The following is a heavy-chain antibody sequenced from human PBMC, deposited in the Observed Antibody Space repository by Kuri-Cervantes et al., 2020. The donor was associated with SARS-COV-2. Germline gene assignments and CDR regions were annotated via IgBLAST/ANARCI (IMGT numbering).Heavy chain of an antibody. CDR3: ARKVSDRPGISDI. CDR1: GGSISSSSYY. J-gene: IGHJ3*02. D-gene: IGHD3-10*01. CDR2: IYYSGST. Sequence: GSLRLSCTVSGGSISSSSYYWGWIRQPPGKGLEWIGYIYYSGSTNYNPSLKSRVTISVDTSKNQFSLKLSSVTAADTAVYYCARKVSDRPGISDIWGQGTMVTVSS. V-gene: IGHV4-61*05.